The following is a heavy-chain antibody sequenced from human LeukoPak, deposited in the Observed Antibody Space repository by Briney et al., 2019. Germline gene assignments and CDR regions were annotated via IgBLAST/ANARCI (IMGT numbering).Heavy chain of an antibody. CDR1: GFTFSSYA. Sequence: PGGSLTLTCAGSGFTFSSYAMYWVRQAPGKGLEWVSAIGGSGGSTYYADSVKGRFTISRDNSKNTLYLQMNSLRAEDTAVYYCAKAGIGGSSLYYFDYWGQGTLVTVSS. J-gene: IGHJ4*02. D-gene: IGHD6-6*01. CDR2: IGGSGGST. V-gene: IGHV3-23*01. CDR3: AKAGIGGSSLYYFDY.